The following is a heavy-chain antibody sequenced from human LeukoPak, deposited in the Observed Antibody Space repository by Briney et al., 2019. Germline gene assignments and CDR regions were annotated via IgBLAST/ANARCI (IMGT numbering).Heavy chain of an antibody. V-gene: IGHV3-30*03. CDR1: GFSFGSYG. CDR2: ISYDGSNK. Sequence: GRSLRLSCEASGFSFGSYGMNWVRQAPGKGLEWVAVISYDGSNKYYADSVKGRFTISRDNSKNTLFLQMTSPTADDTAVYFCARNRPAGYDYDYVFELQHWGQGTLVTVSS. J-gene: IGHJ1*01. CDR3: ARNRPAGYDYDYVFELQH. D-gene: IGHD3-10*02.